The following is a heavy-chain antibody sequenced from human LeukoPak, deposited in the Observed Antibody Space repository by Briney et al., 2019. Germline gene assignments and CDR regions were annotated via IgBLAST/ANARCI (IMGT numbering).Heavy chain of an antibody. Sequence: ASVKVSCKASGYTFTGYYMHWVRQAPGQGLEWMGGIIPIFGTANYAQKFQGRVTITADESTSTAYMELSSLRSEDTAVYYCARHALNNDYGDYWGQGTLVTVSS. V-gene: IGHV1-69*13. D-gene: IGHD2-8*01. CDR2: IIPIFGTA. CDR1: GYTFTGYY. CDR3: ARHALNNDYGDY. J-gene: IGHJ4*02.